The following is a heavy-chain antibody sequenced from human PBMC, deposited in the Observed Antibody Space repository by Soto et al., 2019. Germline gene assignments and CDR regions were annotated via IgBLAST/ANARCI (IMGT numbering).Heavy chain of an antibody. CDR3: ARDQPLGYCSSTSCPGKGMDV. D-gene: IGHD2-2*01. J-gene: IGHJ6*02. Sequence: QVQLVQSGAEVKKPGSSVKVSCKASGGTFSSYTISWVRQAPGQGLEWMGRIIPILGIANYAQKFQGRVTITAGKSTSTAYMELSSLRSEDTAVYYCARDQPLGYCSSTSCPGKGMDVWGQGTTVTVSS. CDR1: GGTFSSYT. V-gene: IGHV1-69*08. CDR2: IIPILGIA.